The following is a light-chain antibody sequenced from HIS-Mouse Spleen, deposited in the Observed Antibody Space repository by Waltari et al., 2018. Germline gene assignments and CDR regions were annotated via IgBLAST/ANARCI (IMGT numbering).Light chain of an antibody. CDR3: SSYAGSNIYV. Sequence: QSALTQPPSASGSPGQSVTISCTGTSSDVGGYNYVSWYQQHPGKAPKLMIDEVSKRHSGVPDLFSCSKSGNTASLTVSGLQAEDEADYYCSSYAGSNIYVFGTGTKVTVL. CDR2: EVS. CDR1: SSDVGGYNY. V-gene: IGLV2-8*01. J-gene: IGLJ1*01.